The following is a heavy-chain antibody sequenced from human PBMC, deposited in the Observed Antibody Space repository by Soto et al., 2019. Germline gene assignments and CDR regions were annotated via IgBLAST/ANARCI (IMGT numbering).Heavy chain of an antibody. CDR3: ATSLIAVAAPDAFDI. V-gene: IGHV1-24*01. CDR2: FDPEDGET. Sequence: ASVKVSCKVSGYTLTELSMHWVRQAPGKGLEWMGGFDPEDGETICAQKFQGRVTMTEDTSTDTAYMELSSLRSEDTAVYYCATSLIAVAAPDAFDIWGQGTMVTVSS. CDR1: GYTLTELS. D-gene: IGHD6-19*01. J-gene: IGHJ3*02.